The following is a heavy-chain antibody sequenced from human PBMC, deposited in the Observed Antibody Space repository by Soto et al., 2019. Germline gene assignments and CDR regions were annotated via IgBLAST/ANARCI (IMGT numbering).Heavy chain of an antibody. D-gene: IGHD6-13*01. CDR1: GYTFTSYA. J-gene: IGHJ6*02. CDR3: ARAEGSSWYKSLYYYYYGMDV. Sequence: ASVKVSCKASGYTFTSYAMHWVRQAPGQRLDWMGLINAGNGNTKYSQKFQGRVTITRDTSASTAYMELSSLRAEDTAVYYCARAEGSSWYKSLYYYYYGMDVWGQGTTVTVSS. CDR2: INAGNGNT. V-gene: IGHV1-3*01.